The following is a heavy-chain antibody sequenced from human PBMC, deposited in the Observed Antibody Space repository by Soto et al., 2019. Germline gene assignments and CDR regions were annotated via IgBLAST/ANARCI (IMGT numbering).Heavy chain of an antibody. CDR2: ISAHNGNT. J-gene: IGHJ4*02. Sequence: QVHLVQSGAEVKKPGASVMVSCKGSGYAFTTYGITWVRQAPGQGLEWMGWISAHNGNTNYAQTLQGRVTVTRDTSTSTAYMELRSLRSDDTAVYYCARGRYGEYWGQGALVTVSS. CDR3: ARGRYGEY. V-gene: IGHV1-18*01. D-gene: IGHD3-10*01. CDR1: GYAFTTYG.